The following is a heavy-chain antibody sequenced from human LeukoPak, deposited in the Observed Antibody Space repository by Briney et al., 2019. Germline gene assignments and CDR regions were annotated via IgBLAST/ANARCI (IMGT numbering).Heavy chain of an antibody. Sequence: ASETLSLTCAVYGGSFSGYYWSWIRQPPGKGLEWIGEINHSGSTNYNPSLKSRVTISVDTSKNQFSLKLSSVTAADTAVYYCAGQIYSYGISPYYYYGMDVWGQGTTVTVSS. CDR2: INHSGST. J-gene: IGHJ6*02. CDR3: AGQIYSYGISPYYYYGMDV. CDR1: GGSFSGYY. D-gene: IGHD5-18*01. V-gene: IGHV4-34*01.